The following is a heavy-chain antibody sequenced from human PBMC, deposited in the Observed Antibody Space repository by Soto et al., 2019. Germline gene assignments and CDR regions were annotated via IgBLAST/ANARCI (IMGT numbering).Heavy chain of an antibody. J-gene: IGHJ4*02. Sequence: SETLSLTCTVSGGSISNYYWSWIRQPPGKGLEWIGYIYYSGSAYYNPSLRSRVTISVDTSKNQFSLKLSSVTAADTAVYYCADMRGQWLPRDWGQGILVTVSS. CDR3: ADMRGQWLPRD. CDR2: IYYSGSA. D-gene: IGHD6-19*01. CDR1: GGSISNYY. V-gene: IGHV4-59*04.